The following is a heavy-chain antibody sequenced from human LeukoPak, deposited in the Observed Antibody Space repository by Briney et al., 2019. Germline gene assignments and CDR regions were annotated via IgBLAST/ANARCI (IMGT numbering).Heavy chain of an antibody. Sequence: SQTLSLTCAISGDSVSSNSATWNWIRQSTSRGLEWLGRTYYRSKWRNDYAVSVKSRITINPDTSKNHFSLQLNSVTPEDTAVYYCARGGDTGSMDVWGKGTTVTVSS. CDR2: TYYRSKWRN. CDR3: ARGGDTGSMDV. V-gene: IGHV6-1*01. D-gene: IGHD1-26*01. J-gene: IGHJ6*04. CDR1: GDSVSSNSAT.